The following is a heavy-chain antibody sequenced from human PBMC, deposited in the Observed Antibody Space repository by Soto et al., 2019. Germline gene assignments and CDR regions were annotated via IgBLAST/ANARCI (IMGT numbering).Heavy chain of an antibody. J-gene: IGHJ6*02. CDR1: GGTFSSYA. V-gene: IGHV1-69*01. CDR2: FIPMFNRP. Sequence: QVQLVQSGAEVKKPGSAVKVSCKASGGTFSSYAISWVRQAPGHGLEWMGGFIPMFNRPHSARKFQGRVTITADESTSTAYMDLRSLRSEDPAVEYWARGQFHHVSNYYYALDVWGQGTPVTVSS. CDR3: ARGQFHHVSNYYYALDV.